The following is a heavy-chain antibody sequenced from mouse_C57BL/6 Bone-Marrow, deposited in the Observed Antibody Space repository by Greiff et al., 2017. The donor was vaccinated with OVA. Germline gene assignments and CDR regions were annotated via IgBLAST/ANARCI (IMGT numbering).Heavy chain of an antibody. Sequence: ESGPGLVKPSQSLSLTCSVTGYSITSGYYWNWIRQFPGNKLEWMGYISYDGSNNYNPSLKNRISITRDTSKNQFFLKLNSVTTEDTATYYCARVSYGNYFDYWGQGTTLTVSS. CDR2: ISYDGSN. V-gene: IGHV3-6*01. CDR1: GYSITSGYY. D-gene: IGHD2-1*01. J-gene: IGHJ2*01. CDR3: ARVSYGNYFDY.